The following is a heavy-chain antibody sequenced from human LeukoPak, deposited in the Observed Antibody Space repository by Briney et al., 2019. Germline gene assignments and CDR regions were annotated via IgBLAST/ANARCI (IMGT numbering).Heavy chain of an antibody. Sequence: SETLSLTCTVSGYSISSGYYWGWIRQPPGKGLEWIGSIYHSGSTYYNPSLKSRVTISVDTSKNQFSLKLSSVTAADTAVYYCARRSGVYYFDYWGQGTLVTVSS. CDR1: GYSISSGYY. J-gene: IGHJ4*02. V-gene: IGHV4-38-2*02. D-gene: IGHD2-8*01. CDR3: ARRSGVYYFDY. CDR2: IYHSGST.